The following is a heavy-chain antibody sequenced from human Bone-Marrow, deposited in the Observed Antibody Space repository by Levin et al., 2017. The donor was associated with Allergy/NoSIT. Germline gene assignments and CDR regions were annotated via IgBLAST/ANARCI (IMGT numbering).Heavy chain of an antibody. Sequence: ETLSLTCAASGFTFGSYGMHWVRQAPGKGLEWVSTIHANGKTYYAGSVKGRFTISRDSSKNTLYLQMNSLRVEDTAVYFCDYGDHYTPPIWGQGTLVTVS. D-gene: IGHD4/OR15-4a*01. V-gene: IGHV3-23*01. CDR3: DYGDHYTPPI. CDR1: GFTFGSYG. J-gene: IGHJ4*02. CDR2: IHANGKT.